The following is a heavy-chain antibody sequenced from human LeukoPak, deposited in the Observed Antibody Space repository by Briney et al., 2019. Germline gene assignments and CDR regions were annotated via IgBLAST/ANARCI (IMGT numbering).Heavy chain of an antibody. D-gene: IGHD2-2*02. CDR2: IRYDGSNK. V-gene: IGHV3-30*02. J-gene: IGHJ6*03. CDR3: AKYGAYCSSTSCYRGYYYYYMDV. CDR1: GVTFSSYG. Sequence: GGSLRLSCAASGVTFSSYGMHWVRQAPGKGLEWVAFIRYDGSNKYYADSVKGRFTISRDNSKNTLYLQMNSLRAEDTAVYYCAKYGAYCSSTSCYRGYYYYYMDVWGKGTTVTVSS.